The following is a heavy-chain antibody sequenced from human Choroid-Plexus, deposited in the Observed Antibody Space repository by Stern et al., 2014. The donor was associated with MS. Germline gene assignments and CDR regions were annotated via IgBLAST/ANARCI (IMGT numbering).Heavy chain of an antibody. V-gene: IGHV1-18*01. J-gene: IGHJ4*02. Sequence: QVQLVQSGAEVKKPGASVKVSCKASGYTFTSYCISWVRQAPGQGLEWMGWISAYNGNTNSAQKLQGRVTMTTDTSTNTAYMELRGLRSDDTAVYYCARDGDGYNPYYFYYWGQGTLVTVSS. CDR1: GYTFTSYC. D-gene: IGHD5-24*01. CDR3: ARDGDGYNPYYFYY. CDR2: ISAYNGNT.